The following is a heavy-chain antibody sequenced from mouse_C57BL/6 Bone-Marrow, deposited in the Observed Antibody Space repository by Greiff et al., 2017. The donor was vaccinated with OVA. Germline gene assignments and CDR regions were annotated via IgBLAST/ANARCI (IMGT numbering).Heavy chain of an antibody. Sequence: EVQLQQSGPELVKPGASVKMSCKASGYTFTDYNMHWVKQSHGKSLEWIGYINPNNGGTSSNQKFKGKATLTVNKSSSTAYMELRSLTSEDSAVYYCERELRLAWFAYWGQGTLVTVSA. CDR2: INPNNGGT. CDR1: GYTFTDYN. D-gene: IGHD1-2*01. CDR3: ERELRLAWFAY. V-gene: IGHV1-22*01. J-gene: IGHJ3*01.